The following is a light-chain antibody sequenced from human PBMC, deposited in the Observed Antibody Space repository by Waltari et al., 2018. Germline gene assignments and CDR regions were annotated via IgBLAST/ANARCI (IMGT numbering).Light chain of an antibody. CDR1: QSVLYSSNNKNY. CDR2: WAS. J-gene: IGKJ5*01. Sequence: DIVMTQSPDSLSVSMGEGATINCKSSQSVLYSSNNKNYFAWYQQKPRQPPKLLIYWASTRQSGVPDRFSGSGSGTDFTLTISNLQAEDVAVYYCQQYYSSPITFGQGTRLELK. CDR3: QQYYSSPIT. V-gene: IGKV4-1*01.